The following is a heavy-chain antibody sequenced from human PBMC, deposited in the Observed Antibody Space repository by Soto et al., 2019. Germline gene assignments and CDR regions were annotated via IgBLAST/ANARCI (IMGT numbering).Heavy chain of an antibody. CDR2: IKPDGSST. J-gene: IGHJ3*02. CDR1: GFTFNTYW. Sequence: PGGSMRLSCRASGFTFNTYWMSWVRQAPGKGLEWVANIKPDGSSTSYADSVKGRFTISRDNAKNTLYLQMNSLRAEDTAVYYCARAPELRFRGAFDIWGQGTMVTVSS. D-gene: IGHD2-21*01. V-gene: IGHV3-7*02. CDR3: ARAPELRFRGAFDI.